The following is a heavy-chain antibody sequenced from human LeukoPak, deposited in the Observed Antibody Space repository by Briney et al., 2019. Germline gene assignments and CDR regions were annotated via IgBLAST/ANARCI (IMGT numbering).Heavy chain of an antibody. Sequence: PGGPLRLPCEAPGFPFVDNALPWVGQAPGKGLGGVPGISWNSGCIGYADSVKGRFTISRDNAKNSLYLQMNSLRAEDMALYYCAKDISPHIVGATFDYWGQGTLVTVSS. J-gene: IGHJ4*02. CDR2: ISWNSGCI. D-gene: IGHD1-26*01. V-gene: IGHV3-9*03. CDR1: GFPFVDNA. CDR3: AKDISPHIVGATFDY.